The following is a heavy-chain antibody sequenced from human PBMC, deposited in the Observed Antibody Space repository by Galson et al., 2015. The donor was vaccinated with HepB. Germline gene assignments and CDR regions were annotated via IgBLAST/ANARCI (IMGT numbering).Heavy chain of an antibody. Sequence: SLRLSCAASGFTFSRYWMHWVRQAPGKGLVWVSRIESDGSSTSYADSVRGRFTISRDNAKNTLHLQMSSLRVEDTAVYYCARDGPYSSLDQWGQGILVTVSS. CDR2: IESDGSST. CDR3: ARDGPYSSLDQ. D-gene: IGHD4-11*01. V-gene: IGHV3-74*01. J-gene: IGHJ4*02. CDR1: GFTFSRYW.